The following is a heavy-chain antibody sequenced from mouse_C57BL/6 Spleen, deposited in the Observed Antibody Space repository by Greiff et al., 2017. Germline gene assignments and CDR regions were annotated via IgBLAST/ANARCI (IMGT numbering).Heavy chain of an antibody. Sequence: QVQLKQPGAELVMPGASVKLSCKASGYTFTSYWMHWVKQRPGQGLEWIGEIDPSDSYTNYNQKFKGKSTLTVDKSSSTAYMQLSSLTSEDSAVYYCARGFYYYDWYFDVWGTGTTVTVSS. CDR3: ARGFYYYDWYFDV. V-gene: IGHV1-69*01. CDR1: GYTFTSYW. J-gene: IGHJ1*03. D-gene: IGHD1-1*01. CDR2: IDPSDSYT.